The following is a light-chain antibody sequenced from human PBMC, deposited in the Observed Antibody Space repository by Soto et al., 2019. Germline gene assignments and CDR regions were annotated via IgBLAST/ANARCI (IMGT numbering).Light chain of an antibody. Sequence: EIVLTQSPGTLSLSPGERATLSCRASQRVSGSYLAWYQQKPGQAPRLLIYGASSRATGIPDRFSGSGSGTDFTLTISRLEPEDFAVYYCQQYGSSPPWTFGQGTKVDIK. CDR1: QRVSGSY. CDR3: QQYGSSPPWT. CDR2: GAS. V-gene: IGKV3-20*01. J-gene: IGKJ1*01.